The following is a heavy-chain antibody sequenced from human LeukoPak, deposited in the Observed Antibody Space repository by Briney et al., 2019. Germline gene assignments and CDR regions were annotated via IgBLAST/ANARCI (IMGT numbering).Heavy chain of an antibody. CDR3: ARDLISGWSIDY. CDR2: INPSGGST. CDR1: GYTFTSYY. V-gene: IGHV1-46*01. J-gene: IGHJ4*02. D-gene: IGHD6-19*01. Sequence: GASVKVPCKASGYTFTSYYMHWVRQAPGQGLEWMGIINPSGGSTSYAQKFQGRVTMTRDTSTSTVYMELSSLRSEDTAVYYCARDLISGWSIDYWGQGTLVTVSS.